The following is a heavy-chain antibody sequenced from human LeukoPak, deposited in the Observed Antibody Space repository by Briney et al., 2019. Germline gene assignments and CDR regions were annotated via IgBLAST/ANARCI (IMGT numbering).Heavy chain of an antibody. CDR2: IYHSGST. V-gene: IGHV4-31*03. CDR3: ARTIVASAALDY. Sequence: PSQTLSLTCTVSGGSISSGDYYWSWIRQRPGKGLEWIGNIYHSGSTYYNPSLKSRLTVSVDTSKNHFSLNLSSVTAADTAVYFCARTIVASAALDYWGQGTLVTVSS. CDR1: GGSISSGDYY. J-gene: IGHJ4*02. D-gene: IGHD6-13*01.